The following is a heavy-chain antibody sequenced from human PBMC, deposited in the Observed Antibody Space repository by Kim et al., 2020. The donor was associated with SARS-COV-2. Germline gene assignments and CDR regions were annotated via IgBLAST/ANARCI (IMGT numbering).Heavy chain of an antibody. V-gene: IGHV4-39*07. CDR3: AREANLPGIAVAGSYYYYGMDV. CDR2: IYYSGST. J-gene: IGHJ6*02. CDR1: GGSISSSSYY. Sequence: SETLSLTCTVSGGSISSSSYYWGWIRQPPGKGLEWIGSIYYSGSTYYNPSLKSRVTISVDTSKNQFSLKLSSVTAADTAVYYCAREANLPGIAVAGSYYYYGMDVWGQGTTVTVSS. D-gene: IGHD6-19*01.